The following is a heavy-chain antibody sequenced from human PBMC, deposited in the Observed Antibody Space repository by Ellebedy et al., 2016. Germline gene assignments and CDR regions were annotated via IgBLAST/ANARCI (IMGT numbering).Heavy chain of an antibody. Sequence: NFGDYFLTWIRQHPVKGLEWIGYIHYSGASYYTPSLRGRVTISIDTSQNQFSLKVSSVTAADTAVYFCAREQYGDYGGYYMDVWGKGTTVTVSS. J-gene: IGHJ6*03. V-gene: IGHV4-31*02. CDR1: NFGDYF. D-gene: IGHD4-17*01. CDR3: AREQYGDYGGYYMDV. CDR2: IHYSGAS.